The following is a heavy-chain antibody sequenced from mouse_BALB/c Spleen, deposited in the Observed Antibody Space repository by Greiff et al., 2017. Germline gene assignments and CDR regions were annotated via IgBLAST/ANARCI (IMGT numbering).Heavy chain of an antibody. CDR2: ISTYYGDA. CDR1: GYTFTDYA. J-gene: IGHJ3*01. V-gene: IGHV1S137*01. Sequence: QVQLKESGAELVRPGVSVKISCKGSGYTFTDYAMHWVKQSHAKSLEWIGVISTYYGDASYNQKFKGKATMTVDKSSSTAYMELARLTSEDSAIYYCAREGLPPFAYWGQGTLVTVSA. D-gene: IGHD2-4*01. CDR3: AREGLPPFAY.